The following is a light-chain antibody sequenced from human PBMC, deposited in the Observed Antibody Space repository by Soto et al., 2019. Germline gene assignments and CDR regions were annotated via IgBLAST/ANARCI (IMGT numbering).Light chain of an antibody. CDR3: QQLNSYPPF. Sequence: DIQLTQSPSFLSASVGDRVTITCRASQGISSYLAWYQQKPGKAPKLLIYAASTLQSGVPSRFSGSGSGTEFTLTISILQPEDFATYYCQQLNSYPPFFGGGTKVEIK. CDR2: AAS. V-gene: IGKV1-9*01. CDR1: QGISSY. J-gene: IGKJ4*01.